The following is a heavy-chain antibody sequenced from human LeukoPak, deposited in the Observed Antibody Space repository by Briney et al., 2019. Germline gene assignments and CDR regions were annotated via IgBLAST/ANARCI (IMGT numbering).Heavy chain of an antibody. CDR1: SGSISSGAYY. CDR2: IHYSGKT. D-gene: IGHD1-20*01. CDR3: ARHITGTPAFDI. J-gene: IGHJ3*02. Sequence: SETLSLTCTVSSGSISSGAYYWGWIRQPPGKGLEWIGTIHYSGKTYYNPSLKSRITISIDTSKKQFALKLSSVTAADTAVYYCARHITGTPAFDIWGQGTMVTVSS. V-gene: IGHV4-39*06.